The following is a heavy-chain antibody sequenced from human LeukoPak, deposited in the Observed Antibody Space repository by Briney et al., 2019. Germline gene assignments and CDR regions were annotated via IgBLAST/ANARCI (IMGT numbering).Heavy chain of an antibody. CDR3: ARDPTAMVTFDY. J-gene: IGHJ4*02. Sequence: GGSLRLSCAASGFTFSSYSMNWVRQAPGKGLEWVSSISSSSSYISYADSVKGRFTISRDNAKNSLYLQMNSLRAEDTAVYYCARDPTAMVTFDYWGQGTLVTVSS. D-gene: IGHD5-18*01. V-gene: IGHV3-21*01. CDR1: GFTFSSYS. CDR2: ISSSSSYI.